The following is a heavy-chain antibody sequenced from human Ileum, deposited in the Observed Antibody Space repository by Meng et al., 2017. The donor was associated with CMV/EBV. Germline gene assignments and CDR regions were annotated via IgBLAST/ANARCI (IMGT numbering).Heavy chain of an antibody. CDR1: GLTFRRWW. D-gene: IGHD5-12*01. CDR2: IKTDGSYT. CDR3: VGGGSGYMDY. V-gene: IGHV3-74*03. J-gene: IGHJ4*02. Sequence: RLFCAASGLTFRRWWMHWVRQAPGKGLVWVSRIKTDGSYTTYADSVKGRFTISRDNAKNTLYLQMNSLRVEDTAVYYCVGGGSGYMDYWGQGTLVTSPQ.